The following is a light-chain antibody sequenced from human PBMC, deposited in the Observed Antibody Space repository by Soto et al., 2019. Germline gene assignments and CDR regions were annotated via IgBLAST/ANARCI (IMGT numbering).Light chain of an antibody. V-gene: IGKV1-39*01. CDR3: QQNYITVET. CDR1: QSVSNY. CDR2: AAS. J-gene: IGKJ3*01. Sequence: DVQMTQSPSSLSASVGDRVTITCRASQSVSNYLNWYQQKPGKAPRLLIYAASTLQSGVPSRFSGSGSGTDFTLTISSLQPEDFATYYCQQNYITVETFGPGTKVDIK.